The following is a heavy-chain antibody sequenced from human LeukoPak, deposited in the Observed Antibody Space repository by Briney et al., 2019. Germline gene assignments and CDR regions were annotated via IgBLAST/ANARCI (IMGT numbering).Heavy chain of an antibody. CDR1: GFSFSDYY. J-gene: IGHJ4*02. D-gene: IGHD2-8*02. Sequence: PGGSLRLACTASGFSFSDYYTSWIRQAPGKGLEWISYISSRSTYISDADSVKGRFTISRDNAKNSLFLQMNSLRVADTALYYCARGGTGAFDYWGQGILVTVSS. V-gene: IGHV3-11*06. CDR2: ISSRSTYI. CDR3: ARGGTGAFDY.